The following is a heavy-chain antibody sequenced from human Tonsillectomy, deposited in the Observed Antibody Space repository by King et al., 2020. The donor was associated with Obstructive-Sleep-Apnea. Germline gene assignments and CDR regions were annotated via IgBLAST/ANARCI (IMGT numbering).Heavy chain of an antibody. CDR2: IRSEGYGGAT. V-gene: IGHV3-49*03. J-gene: IGHJ2*01. Sequence: EVQLVESGGGLVQPERSLRLSCTTSGFAFVDYAMDWFRQAPGKGLEWIGFIRSEGYGGATEYGASVKGRFIISRDDSKGTAYLQMNSLKTEDTAIYYCTKEDRGSGRGYFDLWGRGTLVSVSS. CDR3: TKEDRGSGRGYFDL. CDR1: GFAFVDYA. D-gene: IGHD3-10*01.